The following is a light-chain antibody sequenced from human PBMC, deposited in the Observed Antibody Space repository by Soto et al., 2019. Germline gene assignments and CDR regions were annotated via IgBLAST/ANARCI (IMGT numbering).Light chain of an antibody. J-gene: IGKJ4*02. CDR1: QSISTP. Sequence: DIQMTQSPSTLSASVGDRVTITCRASQSISTPLAWYQQKPGKAPNVLIYKASSLESGVPSRFSGSGSGAEFTLTISSLQPDDFATCYRLQYNSYPFTFGGGTKVDSK. CDR3: LQYNSYPFT. V-gene: IGKV1-5*03. CDR2: KAS.